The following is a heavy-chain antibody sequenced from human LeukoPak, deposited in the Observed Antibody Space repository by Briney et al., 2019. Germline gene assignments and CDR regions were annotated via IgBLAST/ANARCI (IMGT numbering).Heavy chain of an antibody. CDR2: IYYSGTT. CDR3: ARLLGESGAAGRFDP. D-gene: IGHD5-12*01. Sequence: KASETLSLTCSVSGGSISSYYWSWIRQPPGKGLEWIGNIYYSGTTNYNPSLKSRVTISVDKSKNHFSLNLGSVTAADTAVYYCARLLGESGAAGRFDPWGQGTLVTVSS. V-gene: IGHV4-59*08. CDR1: GGSISSYY. J-gene: IGHJ5*02.